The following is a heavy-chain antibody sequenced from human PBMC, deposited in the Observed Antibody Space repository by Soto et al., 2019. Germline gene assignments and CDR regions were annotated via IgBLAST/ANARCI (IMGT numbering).Heavy chain of an antibody. CDR3: ARAFTMVRGDHDY. J-gene: IGHJ4*02. V-gene: IGHV3-21*01. CDR2: ISSSSSYI. Sequence: GGSLRLSCAASGFTFSSYSMNWVRQAPGKGLEWVSSISSSSSYIYYADSVKGRFTISRDNAKNSLYLQMNSLRAEDTAVYYCARAFTMVRGDHDYWGQGTLVTVSS. D-gene: IGHD3-10*01. CDR1: GFTFSSYS.